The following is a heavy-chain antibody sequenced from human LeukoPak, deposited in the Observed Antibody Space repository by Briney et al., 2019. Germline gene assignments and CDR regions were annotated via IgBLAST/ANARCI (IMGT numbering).Heavy chain of an antibody. V-gene: IGHV3-48*02. Sequence: PGGSLRLSCAASGFTFSNYSMSWVRQAPGKGLEWVSTISGTGGTTYYADSVKGRFTISRDNAKNSLYLQMNSLRDEDTAVYYCARLTTVTTLLDYWGQGTLVTVSS. D-gene: IGHD4-17*01. CDR1: GFTFSNYS. CDR2: ISGTGGTT. CDR3: ARLTTVTTLLDY. J-gene: IGHJ4*02.